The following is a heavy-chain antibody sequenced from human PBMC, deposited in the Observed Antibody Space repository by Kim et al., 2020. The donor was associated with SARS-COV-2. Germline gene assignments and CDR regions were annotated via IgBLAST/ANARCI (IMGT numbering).Heavy chain of an antibody. CDR2: INHSGST. J-gene: IGHJ4*02. Sequence: SETLSLTCAVYGGSFSGYYWSWIRQPPGKGLEWIGEINHSGSTNYNPSLKSRVTISVDTSKNQFSLKLSSVTAADTAVYYCARGSTFRYCSSTSCYRFCYFDSWGQGTLVTVSS. CDR1: GGSFSGYY. D-gene: IGHD2-2*01. V-gene: IGHV4-34*01. CDR3: ARGSTFRYCSSTSCYRFCYFDS.